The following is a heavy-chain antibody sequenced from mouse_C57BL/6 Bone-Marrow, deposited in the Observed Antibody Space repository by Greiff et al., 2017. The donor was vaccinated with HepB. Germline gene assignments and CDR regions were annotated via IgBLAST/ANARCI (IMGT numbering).Heavy chain of an antibody. D-gene: IGHD1-1*01. V-gene: IGHV1-82*01. CDR1: GYAFSSSW. Sequence: VKLMESGPELVKPGASVKISCKASGYAFSSSWMNWVKQRPGKGLEWIGRIYPGDGDTNYNGKFKGKATLTADKSSSTAYMQLSSLTSEDSAVYFCARFTTVVATKGYYAMDYWGQGTSVTVSS. J-gene: IGHJ4*01. CDR2: IYPGDGDT. CDR3: ARFTTVVATKGYYAMDY.